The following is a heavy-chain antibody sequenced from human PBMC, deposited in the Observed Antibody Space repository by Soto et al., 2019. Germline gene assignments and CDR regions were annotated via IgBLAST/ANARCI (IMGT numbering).Heavy chain of an antibody. D-gene: IGHD6-13*01. J-gene: IGHJ4*02. CDR3: ARVYEAAAAPCY. Sequence: GGSLRLSCAASGFTFSSYWMHWVRQAPGRGLVWVSRINSDGSSTSYADSVKGRFTISRDNAKNTLYLQMNSLRAEDTAVYYCARVYEAAAAPCYWGQGTLVTVSS. CDR1: GFTFSSYW. V-gene: IGHV3-74*01. CDR2: INSDGSST.